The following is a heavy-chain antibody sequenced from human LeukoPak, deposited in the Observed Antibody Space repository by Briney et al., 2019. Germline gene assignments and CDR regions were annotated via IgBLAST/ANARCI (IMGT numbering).Heavy chain of an antibody. CDR3: ARVQGIAAAGTPIDY. V-gene: IGHV3-7*01. J-gene: IGHJ4*02. Sequence: GGSLRLSCAASGFTFSSYWMSWVRQAPGKRLEWVANIKQDGSEKYYVDSVKGRLTISRDNAKNSLYLQLNSLRAEDTAVYYCARVQGIAAAGTPIDYWGQGTLVTVSS. CDR1: GFTFSSYW. CDR2: IKQDGSEK. D-gene: IGHD6-13*01.